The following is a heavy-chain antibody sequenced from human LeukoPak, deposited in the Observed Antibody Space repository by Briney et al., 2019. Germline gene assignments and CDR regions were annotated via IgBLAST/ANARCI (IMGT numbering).Heavy chain of an antibody. CDR2: INHSGST. Sequence: SETLSLTCAVYGWSCSGYYWSWIRQPPGKGLEWIGEINHSGSTNYNPSLKSRVTISVDTSKNQFSLKLSSVTAADTAVYYCARQVVEVTTIGFDYWGQGTLVTVSS. V-gene: IGHV4-34*01. J-gene: IGHJ4*02. CDR3: ARQVVEVTTIGFDY. D-gene: IGHD2-21*02. CDR1: GWSCSGYY.